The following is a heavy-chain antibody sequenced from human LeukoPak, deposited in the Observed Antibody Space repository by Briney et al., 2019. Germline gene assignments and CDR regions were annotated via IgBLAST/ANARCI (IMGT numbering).Heavy chain of an antibody. D-gene: IGHD6-19*01. CDR2: MNPNSGNT. Sequence: ASVKVSCKASGYTFTSYDINWVRQATGQGLEWMGWMNPNSGNTGYAQKFQGRVTITRNTSISTAYMELSSPRSEDTAVYYCAISSGWYGENYFDYWGQGTLVTVSS. J-gene: IGHJ4*02. CDR1: GYTFTSYD. CDR3: AISSGWYGENYFDY. V-gene: IGHV1-8*03.